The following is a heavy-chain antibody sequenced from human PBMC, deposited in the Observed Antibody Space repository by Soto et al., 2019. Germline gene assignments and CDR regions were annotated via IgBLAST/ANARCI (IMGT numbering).Heavy chain of an antibody. CDR1: GFTFSSYS. CDR2: ISSSSSYI. D-gene: IGHD4-17*01. J-gene: IGHJ4*02. V-gene: IGHV3-21*01. Sequence: GGSLRLSCAASGFTFSSYSMNWVRQAPGKGLEWVSSISSSSSYIYYADSVKGRFTISRDNAKNSLYLQMNSLRAEDTAVYYCAREELTVTVNFDYWGQGTLVTVSS. CDR3: AREELTVTVNFDY.